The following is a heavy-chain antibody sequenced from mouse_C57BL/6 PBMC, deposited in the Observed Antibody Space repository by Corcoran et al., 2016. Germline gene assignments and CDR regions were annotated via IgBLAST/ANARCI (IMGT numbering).Heavy chain of an antibody. D-gene: IGHD2-3*01. CDR2: INPNNGGT. Sequence: EVQLQQSGPELVQPGSSVKISCKASGYTFTDYCMNWVKQSHGKSLEWIGDINPNNGGTSYNQKFKGKATLTVDKSSSTAYIELRSLTSEDSAVYYGAREGWLLRFFAYWGQGTLVTVSA. CDR3: AREGWLLRFFAY. J-gene: IGHJ3*01. V-gene: IGHV1-26*01. CDR1: GYTFTDYC.